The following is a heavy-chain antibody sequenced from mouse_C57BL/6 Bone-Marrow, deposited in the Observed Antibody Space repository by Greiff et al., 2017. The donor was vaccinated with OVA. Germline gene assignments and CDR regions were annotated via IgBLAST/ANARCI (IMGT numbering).Heavy chain of an antibody. J-gene: IGHJ2*01. CDR2: IYPRSGNT. CDR1: GYTFTSYG. D-gene: IGHD2-10*01. V-gene: IGHV1-81*01. Sequence: QVHVKQSGAELARPGASVKLSCKASGYTFTSYGISWVKQRPGQGLEWIGEIYPRSGNTYYNEKFKGKATLTADKSSSTAYMELRSLTSEDSAVYFCARPFPTGDYWGQGTTLTVSS. CDR3: ARPFPTGDY.